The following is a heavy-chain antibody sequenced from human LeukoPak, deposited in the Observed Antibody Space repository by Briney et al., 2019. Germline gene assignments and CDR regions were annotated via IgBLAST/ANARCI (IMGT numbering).Heavy chain of an antibody. CDR2: INPYTGDT. CDR1: GYTFTDFY. CDR3: ARDLRWGPDY. J-gene: IGHJ4*02. Sequence: ASVKVSCKASGYTFTDFYMRWVRQAPGQGLEWMGWINPYTGDTNYAQKFQGRVAVTRDMSINTAFMEVSRLRSDDTAVYYCARDLRWGPDYWGQGTLVTVSS. D-gene: IGHD7-27*01. V-gene: IGHV1-2*02.